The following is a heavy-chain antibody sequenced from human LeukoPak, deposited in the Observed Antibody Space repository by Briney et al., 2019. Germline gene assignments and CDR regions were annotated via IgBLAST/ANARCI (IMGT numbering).Heavy chain of an antibody. CDR2: ISFDGSDK. Sequence: GGSLRLSCAVSGFTFSSYGMHWARQAPGKGLEWVAVISFDGSDKYYAASVKGRFAISRDNSKNTVFLQMNSLRTEDTAVYYCASGKYLYYFDYWGQGTLVTVSS. V-gene: IGHV3-30*03. J-gene: IGHJ4*02. CDR1: GFTFSSYG. D-gene: IGHD2-2*01. CDR3: ASGKYLYYFDY.